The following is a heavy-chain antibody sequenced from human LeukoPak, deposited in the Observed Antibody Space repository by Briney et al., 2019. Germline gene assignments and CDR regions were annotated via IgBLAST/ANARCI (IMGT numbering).Heavy chain of an antibody. Sequence: ASVKVSCKASGYTSTGYYMHWVRQAPGQGLEWMEWINPNSGGTNYAQKFQGRVTMTRDTSISTAYMELSRLRSDDTAVYYCARNFYFDSSGYYHYWGQGTLVTVSS. CDR1: GYTSTGYY. CDR3: ARNFYFDSSGYYHY. CDR2: INPNSGGT. V-gene: IGHV1-2*02. D-gene: IGHD3-22*01. J-gene: IGHJ4*02.